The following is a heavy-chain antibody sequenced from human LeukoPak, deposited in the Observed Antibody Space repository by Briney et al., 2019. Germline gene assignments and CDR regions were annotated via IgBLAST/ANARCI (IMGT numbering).Heavy chain of an antibody. Sequence: GGSLRLSCAASGFIFSTYWMMWARQAPGKGLEWVANMKGDGSEIHYVDSVKGRFTISRDNARNSLFLQMNGLRPEDTAVYYCARPAYTAAYDLWGQGTMVSVSS. J-gene: IGHJ3*01. D-gene: IGHD3-16*01. CDR2: MKGDGSEI. CDR3: ARPAYTAAYDL. V-gene: IGHV3-7*01. CDR1: GFIFSTYW.